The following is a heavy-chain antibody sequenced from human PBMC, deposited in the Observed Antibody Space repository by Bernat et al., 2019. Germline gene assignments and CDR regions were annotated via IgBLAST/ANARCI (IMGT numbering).Heavy chain of an antibody. D-gene: IGHD6-13*01. V-gene: IGHV3-48*03. J-gene: IGHJ3*02. CDR1: GFTFSSYE. Sequence: EVQLVESGGGLVQPGGSLRLSCAASGFTFSSYEMNWVRQAPGKGLEWVSYISSSGSTIYYADSVKGRFTISRDNAKNSLYLQMNSLRAEDTAVYYCARWGDTTRRAAAGDDAFDIWGQGTMVTVSS. CDR3: ARWGDTTRRAAAGDDAFDI. CDR2: ISSSGSTI.